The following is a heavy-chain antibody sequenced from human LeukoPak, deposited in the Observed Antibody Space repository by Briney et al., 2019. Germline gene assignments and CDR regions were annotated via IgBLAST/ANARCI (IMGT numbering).Heavy chain of an antibody. J-gene: IGHJ6*03. CDR1: GYTFTSYD. Sequence: GASVKVSCKASGYTFTSYDINWVRQATGQGLEWMGLMNPNSGNTGYAQKFQGRVTMTRNTSISTAYMELSSLRSEDTAVYYCARVYSSSLTYYYYYYYMDVWGKGTTVTVSS. CDR3: ARVYSSSLTYYYYYYYMDV. V-gene: IGHV1-8*01. CDR2: MNPNSGNT. D-gene: IGHD6-6*01.